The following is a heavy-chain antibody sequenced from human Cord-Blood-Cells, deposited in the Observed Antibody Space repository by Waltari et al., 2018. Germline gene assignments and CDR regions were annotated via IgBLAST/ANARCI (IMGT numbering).Heavy chain of an antibody. J-gene: IGHJ6*02. Sequence: EVQLVESGGGLVQPGGSLRLSCAASGFPFSSYEMNWVRQAPGKGLEWVSYISSSGSTIYYADSVKGRFTISRDNAKNSLYLQMNSLRAEDTAVYYCARAVIIAYYYYYYGMDVWGQGTTVTVSS. D-gene: IGHD6-13*01. V-gene: IGHV3-48*03. CDR2: ISSSGSTI. CDR3: ARAVIIAYYYYYYGMDV. CDR1: GFPFSSYE.